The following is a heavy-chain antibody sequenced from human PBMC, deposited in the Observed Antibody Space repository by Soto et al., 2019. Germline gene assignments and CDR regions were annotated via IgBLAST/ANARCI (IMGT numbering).Heavy chain of an antibody. CDR3: ARANLDCGGGSCLAFDI. V-gene: IGHV3-66*02. J-gene: IGHJ3*02. D-gene: IGHD2-15*01. Sequence: GGSLRLSCAASGFTVSSNYMSWVRQAPGKGLEWVSVIYSGGSTYYADSVKGRFTISRDNSKNTLYLQMNSLRAEDTDVYYCARANLDCGGGSCLAFDIWGQGTMVTVSS. CDR1: GFTVSSNY. CDR2: IYSGGST.